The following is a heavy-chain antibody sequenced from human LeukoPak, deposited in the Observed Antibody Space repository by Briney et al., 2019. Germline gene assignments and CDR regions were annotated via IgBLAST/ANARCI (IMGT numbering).Heavy chain of an antibody. V-gene: IGHV3-48*04. J-gene: IGHJ4*02. Sequence: GGSLRLSCAVSGLTFSSYSMNWVRQAPGKGLEWLSYISSSGSTMYYADSVKGRFTISRDNARNSLYLQMNSLKAEDTAVYYCARDVVTEVVTLTTTDSWGQGTLVTVSS. D-gene: IGHD2-21*02. CDR2: ISSSGSTM. CDR1: GLTFSSYS. CDR3: ARDVVTEVVTLTTTDS.